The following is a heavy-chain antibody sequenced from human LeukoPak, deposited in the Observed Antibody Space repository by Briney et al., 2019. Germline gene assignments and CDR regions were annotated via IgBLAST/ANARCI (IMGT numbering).Heavy chain of an antibody. V-gene: IGHV3-30*03. J-gene: IGHJ5*02. CDR3: ARVSRRNLRYFDWAGPYNWFDP. D-gene: IGHD3-9*01. Sequence: GGSLRLSCAASGFTFSSYGMHWVRQAPGKGLEWVAVISYDGSNKYYADSVKGRFTISRDNSKNTLYLQMNSLRAEDTAVYYCARVSRRNLRYFDWAGPYNWFDPWGQGTLVTVSS. CDR1: GFTFSSYG. CDR2: ISYDGSNK.